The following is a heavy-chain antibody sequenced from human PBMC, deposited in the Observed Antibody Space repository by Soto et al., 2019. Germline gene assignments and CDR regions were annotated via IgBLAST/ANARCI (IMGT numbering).Heavy chain of an antibody. CDR2: INPNSGGT. CDR3: VKGNQLLRYYFEF. Sequence: GASVKVSCKASGYTFSDYYMHWVRQAPGQGLEWMGWINPNSGGTNYAQKFQGRVTMTRDTSISTAYMDLTRLTSDDTAVYYCVKGNQLLRYYFEFWGPGTLVTVSS. D-gene: IGHD2-15*01. V-gene: IGHV1-2*02. J-gene: IGHJ4*01. CDR1: GYTFSDYY.